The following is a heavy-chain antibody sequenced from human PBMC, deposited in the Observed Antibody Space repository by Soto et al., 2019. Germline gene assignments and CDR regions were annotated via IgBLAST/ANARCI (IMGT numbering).Heavy chain of an antibody. J-gene: IGHJ4*02. Sequence: KTSETLSLTCTVSGDSVSNHYWNWIRQPAGQGLEWLGRLYNDEGTNYNPSLKSRLTMSMDTSKNQFSLKLTSVTAADSAVYFCAREPLAHSYFDFWGQGIMVTVYS. CDR2: LYNDEGT. V-gene: IGHV4-4*07. CDR1: GDSVSNHY. CDR3: AREPLAHSYFDF.